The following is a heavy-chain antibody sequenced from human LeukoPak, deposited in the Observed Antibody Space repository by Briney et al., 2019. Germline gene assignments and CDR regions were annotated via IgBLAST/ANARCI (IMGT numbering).Heavy chain of an antibody. CDR2: IRYDGSNK. J-gene: IGHJ4*02. CDR3: AKDARVTMVRGVSHYFDY. CDR1: GFTFSSYG. D-gene: IGHD3-10*01. Sequence: GGSLRLSCAASGFTFSSYGMHWVRQAPGKGLEWVAFIRYDGSNKYYADSVKGRFTISRDNSKNTLYLQMNSLRAEDTAVYYCAKDARVTMVRGVSHYFDYWGQGTLVTVSS. V-gene: IGHV3-30*02.